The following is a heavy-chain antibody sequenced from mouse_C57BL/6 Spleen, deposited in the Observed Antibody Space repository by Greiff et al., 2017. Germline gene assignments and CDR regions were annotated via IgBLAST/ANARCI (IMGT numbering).Heavy chain of an antibody. V-gene: IGHV1-22*01. CDR1: GYTITDYN. CDR3: ARGDYSSSYYAMDY. Sequence: EVQLQQSGPELVKPGASVKMSCTASGYTITDYNMHWVKQSPGKSLEWIGYINPNNGGPSYTQKFKGKATLTANTSSSTAYMELRSLTSEDSAVYYCARGDYSSSYYAMDYWGQGTSVTVSS. CDR2: INPNNGGP. J-gene: IGHJ4*01. D-gene: IGHD1-1*01.